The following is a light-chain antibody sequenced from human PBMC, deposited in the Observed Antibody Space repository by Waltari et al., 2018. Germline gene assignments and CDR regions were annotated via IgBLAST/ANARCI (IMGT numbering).Light chain of an antibody. CDR2: GKN. J-gene: IGLJ2*01. CDR1: TLRSYY. Sequence: SSELTQDPAVSVALGQTVRVTCQGDTLRSYYASWYQQQPGQAPILVIYGKNNRPAGIPDRFAGSSSGNTASLTITGAQAEDEADYYCNSRDISGNHVVFGGGTTLTVL. V-gene: IGLV3-19*01. CDR3: NSRDISGNHVV.